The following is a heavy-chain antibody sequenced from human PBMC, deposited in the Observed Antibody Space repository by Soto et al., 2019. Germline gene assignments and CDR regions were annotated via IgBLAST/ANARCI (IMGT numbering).Heavy chain of an antibody. Sequence: QVQLVESGGGVVQPGRSLRLSCAASGFTFSNYAIHWVRQAPGKGLEWVAAISYDGSNKYYADSVKGRFTISRDNSKSTLYLQVNSLRADDTAVYYWARGTSSGWYYFDYWGQGTLVTVSS. CDR1: GFTFSNYA. V-gene: IGHV3-30-3*01. D-gene: IGHD6-19*01. CDR2: ISYDGSNK. CDR3: ARGTSSGWYYFDY. J-gene: IGHJ4*02.